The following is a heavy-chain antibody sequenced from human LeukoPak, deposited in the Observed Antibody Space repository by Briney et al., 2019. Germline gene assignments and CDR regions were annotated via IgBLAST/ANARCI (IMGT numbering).Heavy chain of an antibody. V-gene: IGHV4-59*01. Sequence: SETLSLTCTVSGDSISSYCWSWIRQPPGKELEWIGCIFSSGSTNYKPTLKSRVSISVDTSKKQFSLELSSVTAADTAVYYCARGVSGFSRIFDYWGQGTLVTVSS. CDR1: GDSISSYC. J-gene: IGHJ4*02. D-gene: IGHD2-15*01. CDR3: ARGVSGFSRIFDY. CDR2: IFSSGST.